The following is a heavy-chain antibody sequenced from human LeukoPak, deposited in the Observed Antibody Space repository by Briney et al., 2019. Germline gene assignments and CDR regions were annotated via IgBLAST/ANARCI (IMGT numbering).Heavy chain of an antibody. CDR2: IKQDGNEK. Sequence: PGGSLRLSCGASGLTFSSYWMSWVRQAPGKGLQWVANIKQDGNEKYYVDSVKGRFTISRDNAKNSLYLQMNSLRAEDTAVYYCARDRRRYRGYAVYYYYMNVWGKGTTVSVSS. CDR1: GLTFSSYW. D-gene: IGHD5-12*01. J-gene: IGHJ6*03. CDR3: ARDRRRYRGYAVYYYYMNV. V-gene: IGHV3-7*01.